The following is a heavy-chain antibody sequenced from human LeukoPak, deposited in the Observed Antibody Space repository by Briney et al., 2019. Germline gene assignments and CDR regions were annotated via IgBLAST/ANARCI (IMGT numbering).Heavy chain of an antibody. Sequence: GGSLRLSCVASGFTFSSYAMSWVRQAPGKGLEWVSVISGSGGSIYYGDAVKGRFTISRDNSKNTLYLQMNSLRAEDTAIYYCAREVGDFDYWGQRTLVTVST. CDR3: AREVGDFDY. J-gene: IGHJ4*02. CDR1: GFTFSSYA. V-gene: IGHV3-23*02. CDR2: ISGSGGSI. D-gene: IGHD3-16*01.